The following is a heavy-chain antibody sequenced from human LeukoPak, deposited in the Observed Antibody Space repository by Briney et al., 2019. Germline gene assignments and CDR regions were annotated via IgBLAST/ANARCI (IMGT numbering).Heavy chain of an antibody. Sequence: GGSLRLSCAASGFTFSSCSMNWVRQAPGKGLEWVSSISSSSSYIYYADSVKGRFTISRDNAKNSIYLQMNSLRAEDTAVYYCARGFDGYYGFDLWGQGTMVTVSS. V-gene: IGHV3-21*04. CDR3: ARGFDGYYGFDL. CDR2: ISSSSSYI. D-gene: IGHD5-24*01. CDR1: GFTFSSCS. J-gene: IGHJ3*01.